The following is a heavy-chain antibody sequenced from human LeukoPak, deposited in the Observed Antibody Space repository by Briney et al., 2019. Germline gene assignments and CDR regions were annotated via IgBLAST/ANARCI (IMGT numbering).Heavy chain of an antibody. D-gene: IGHD3-10*01. CDR3: ARETMVRGVAIGAFDI. CDR2: IIPIFGTA. J-gene: IGHJ3*02. CDR1: GGTFSSYA. V-gene: IGHV1-69*05. Sequence: ASVKVSCKASGGTFSSYAISWVRQAPGQGLEWMGGIIPIFGTANYAQKFQGRVTITTDESTSTAYMELSSLRSEDTAVYYCARETMVRGVAIGAFDIWGQGTMVTVSS.